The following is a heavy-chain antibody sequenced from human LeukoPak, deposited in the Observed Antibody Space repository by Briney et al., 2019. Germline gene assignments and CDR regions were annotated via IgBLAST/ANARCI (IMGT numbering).Heavy chain of an antibody. CDR3: ARGNYYDSSGYYSVPDY. D-gene: IGHD3-22*01. CDR1: GGSISSGGYY. V-gene: IGHV4-31*03. Sequence: PSQTLSLTCTVSGGSISSGGYYWSWIRQHPGKGLEWIGYIYYSGSTYYNPSLKSRFTISVDTSKNQFSLKLSSVTAADTAVYYCARGNYYDSSGYYSVPDYWGQGTLVTVSS. J-gene: IGHJ4*02. CDR2: IYYSGST.